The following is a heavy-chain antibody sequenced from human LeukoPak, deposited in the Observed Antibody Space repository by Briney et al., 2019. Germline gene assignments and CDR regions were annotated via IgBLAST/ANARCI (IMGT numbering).Heavy chain of an antibody. Sequence: PGGTLRLSCAASGFTFSSYGMSWVRQAPGKGLEWVSSISASGVMTYYADSVKGRFTVSRDNSKNTLYLQMNSLRAEDTAVYYCARDTYYGSGSHDYWGQGTLVTVSS. CDR3: ARDTYYGSGSHDY. D-gene: IGHD3-10*01. CDR2: ISASGVMT. J-gene: IGHJ4*02. CDR1: GFTFSSYG. V-gene: IGHV3-23*01.